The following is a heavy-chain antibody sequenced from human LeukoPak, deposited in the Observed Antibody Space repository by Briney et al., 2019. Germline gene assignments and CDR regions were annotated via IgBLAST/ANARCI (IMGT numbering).Heavy chain of an antibody. Sequence: ASVKVSCKASGYTFTSYYIYWVRQAPGQGLEWMGIINPSGSSTNYAQKFQGRVTITADESTSTAYMELSSLKSEDTAVYYCARWERSMVWFDPWGQGTLVTVSS. CDR2: INPSGSST. CDR1: GYTFTSYY. CDR3: ARWERSMVWFDP. D-gene: IGHD3-10*01. J-gene: IGHJ5*02. V-gene: IGHV1-46*01.